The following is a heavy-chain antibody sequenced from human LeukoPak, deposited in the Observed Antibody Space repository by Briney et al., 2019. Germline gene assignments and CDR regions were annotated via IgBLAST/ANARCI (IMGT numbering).Heavy chain of an antibody. D-gene: IGHD3-22*01. Sequence: ASVKVSCKASGYTFTGYYMHWVRQAPGQGLEWMGWINPNSGGTNYAQKFQGRVTMTRDTSISTAYMELSRLRSDDTAVYYCARETHYDSSGYYPDYWGQGTLVTVSS. CDR2: INPNSGGT. CDR1: GYTFTGYY. J-gene: IGHJ4*02. CDR3: ARETHYDSSGYYPDY. V-gene: IGHV1-2*02.